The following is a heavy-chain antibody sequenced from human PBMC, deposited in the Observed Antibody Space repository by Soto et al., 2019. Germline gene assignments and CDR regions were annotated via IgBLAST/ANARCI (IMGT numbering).Heavy chain of an antibody. CDR1: GFSFSSYA. CDR2: ISGSGGGT. CDR3: AKGTGLPAWTTFDH. Sequence: EVQLLESGGGLVQPGGPLRLSCAASGFSFSSYAMKWVRQAPGKGLEWVSGISGSGGGTHYADSVKGRFTISRDNSKNTLYLQMNSLRAEDTAVYYCAKGTGLPAWTTFDHWGQGSLVTVSS. D-gene: IGHD4-17*01. J-gene: IGHJ4*02. V-gene: IGHV3-23*01.